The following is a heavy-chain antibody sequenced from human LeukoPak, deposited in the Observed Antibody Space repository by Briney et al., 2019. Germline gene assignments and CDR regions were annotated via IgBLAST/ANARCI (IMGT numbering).Heavy chain of an antibody. CDR1: GGTFSSYA. D-gene: IGHD3-22*01. CDR3: ARGGRRLLLLRRPHPFDY. Sequence: SVKVSCKASGGTFSSYAISWVRQAPGQGLEWMGRIIPIFGTANYAQKFQGRVTITTDESTSTAYMELSSLRSEDTAVYYCARGGRRLLLLRRPHPFDYWGQGTLVTVSS. J-gene: IGHJ4*02. V-gene: IGHV1-69*05. CDR2: IIPIFGTA.